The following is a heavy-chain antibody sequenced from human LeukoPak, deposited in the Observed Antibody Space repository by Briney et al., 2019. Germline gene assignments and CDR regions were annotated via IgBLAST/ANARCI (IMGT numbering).Heavy chain of an antibody. CDR2: IYYSGST. D-gene: IGHD2-21*01. Sequence: PSETLSLTCTVSGGSISSYYWSWIRQPPGKGLEWIGYIYYSGSTNYNPSLKSRVTISVDTSKNQFSLKLSSVTAADTAVYYCAGGDGDYDYWGQGTLVTVSS. V-gene: IGHV4-59*01. J-gene: IGHJ4*02. CDR1: GGSISSYY. CDR3: AGGDGDYDY.